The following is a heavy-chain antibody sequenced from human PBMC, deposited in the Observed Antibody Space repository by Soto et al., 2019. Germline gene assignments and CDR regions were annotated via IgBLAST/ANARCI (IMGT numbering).Heavy chain of an antibody. CDR2: ISAYNGNT. V-gene: IGHV1-18*01. CDR1: SYTFASSG. J-gene: IGHJ5*02. CDR3: ARDPDRNWFDP. Sequence: ASVKVSCKAFSYTFASSGISWVRQAPGQGLGWMGWISAYNGNTNYAQKLQGRVTMTTDTSTSTAYMELRSLRSDDTAMYYCARDPDRNWFDPWGQGTLVTVS.